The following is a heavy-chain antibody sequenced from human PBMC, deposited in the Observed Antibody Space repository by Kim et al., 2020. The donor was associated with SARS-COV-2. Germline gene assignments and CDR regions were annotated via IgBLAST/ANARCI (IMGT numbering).Heavy chain of an antibody. V-gene: IGHV3-23*03. Sequence: VKGRFTITRDKSTNTPYLQMKRLRTEDTAVYYCAKDGDSSKWELLRTFDYWGQGTLVTVSS. D-gene: IGHD1-26*01. J-gene: IGHJ4*02. CDR3: AKDGDSSKWELLRTFDY.